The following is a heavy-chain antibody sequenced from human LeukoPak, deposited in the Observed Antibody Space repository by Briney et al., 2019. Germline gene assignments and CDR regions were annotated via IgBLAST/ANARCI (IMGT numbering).Heavy chain of an antibody. D-gene: IGHD5-18*01. V-gene: IGHV3-66*01. CDR2: IYSGGST. CDR1: GFTFSSYS. J-gene: IGHJ6*02. CDR3: ARESGYSFGYYFYYGMDV. Sequence: PGGSLRLSCAASGFTFSSYSMNWVRQAPGKGLEWVSLIYSGGSTYYADSVKGRFTISRDNSRNTLYLQMNSLRAEDTAVYYCARESGYSFGYYFYYGMDVWGQGTTVTVSS.